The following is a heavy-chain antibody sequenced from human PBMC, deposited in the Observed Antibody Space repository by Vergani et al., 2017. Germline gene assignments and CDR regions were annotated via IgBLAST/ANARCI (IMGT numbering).Heavy chain of an antibody. Sequence: QVQLQESGPGLVKPSQTLSLTCTVSGGPISSGDYYWSWIRQPPGKGLEWIGYIYYSWSTYYNPSLKSRVTISVDTSKYQFSLKLSSVTAADTSVYYCARVRRDDSSGYYYYYGMDVWGQGTTVTVSS. CDR3: ARVRRDDSSGYYYYYGMDV. J-gene: IGHJ6*02. CDR1: GGPISSGDYY. CDR2: IYYSWST. V-gene: IGHV4-30-4*01. D-gene: IGHD3-22*01.